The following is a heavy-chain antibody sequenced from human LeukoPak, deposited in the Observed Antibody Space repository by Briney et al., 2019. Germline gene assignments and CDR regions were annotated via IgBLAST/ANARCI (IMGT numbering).Heavy chain of an antibody. CDR2: ISGSGGST. Sequence: GGSLRLSCVASEFTFNNYAMSWVRQAPGKGLEWVSAISGSGGSTYYADSVKGRFTISRDNSKNTLYLQMNSLRAEDTAGYYCAKEKRVGATFDYWGQGTLVTVSS. CDR1: EFTFNNYA. CDR3: AKEKRVGATFDY. J-gene: IGHJ4*02. V-gene: IGHV3-23*01. D-gene: IGHD1-26*01.